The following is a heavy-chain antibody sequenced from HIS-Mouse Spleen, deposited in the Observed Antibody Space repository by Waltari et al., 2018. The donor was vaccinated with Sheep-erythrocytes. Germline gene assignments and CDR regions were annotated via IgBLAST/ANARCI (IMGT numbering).Heavy chain of an antibody. CDR2: ISSSSSYI. Sequence: LEWVSSISSSSSYIYYADSVKGRFTISRDNAKNSLYLQMNSLRAEDTAVYYCARVASAATFDYWGQGTLVTVSS. J-gene: IGHJ4*02. CDR3: ARVASAATFDY. D-gene: IGHD1-26*01. V-gene: IGHV3-21*01.